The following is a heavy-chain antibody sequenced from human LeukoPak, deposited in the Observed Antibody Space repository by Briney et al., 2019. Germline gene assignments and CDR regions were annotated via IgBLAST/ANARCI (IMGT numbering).Heavy chain of an antibody. J-gene: IGHJ6*04. CDR3: ARDNRRSGMDV. CDR1: GGSISSGGYY. V-gene: IGHV4-31*03. CDR2: VYYSGST. Sequence: SEALSLTCTVSGGSISSGGYYWSWIRQHPGKGLEWIGYVYYSGSTYYNPSLKSRVTISVVTSKNQFSLKLSSVTAADTAVYYCARDNRRSGMDVWGKGTTITVSS.